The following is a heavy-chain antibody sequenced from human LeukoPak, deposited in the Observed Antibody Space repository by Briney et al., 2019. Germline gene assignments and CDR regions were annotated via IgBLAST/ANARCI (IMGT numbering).Heavy chain of an antibody. V-gene: IGHV4-34*01. CDR2: INHSGST. Sequence: SETLSLTCAVYGGSFSGYYWSWIRQPPGKGLEWIGEINHSGSTNYNPSLKSRVTISVDTSKNQFSLKLSSVTAADTAVYYCARAVVVTAKDWFDPWGQGTLVTVSS. D-gene: IGHD2-21*02. J-gene: IGHJ5*02. CDR1: GGSFSGYY. CDR3: ARAVVVTAKDWFDP.